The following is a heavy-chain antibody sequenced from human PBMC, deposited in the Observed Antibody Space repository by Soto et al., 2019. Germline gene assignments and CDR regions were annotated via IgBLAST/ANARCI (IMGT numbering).Heavy chain of an antibody. CDR2: IYYSGST. J-gene: IGHJ4*02. D-gene: IGHD4-17*01. CDR1: GGSISSYY. CDR3: ARDTPPDGDYSG. Sequence: NPSETLSLTCTVSGGSISSYYWSWIRQPPGKGLEWIGYIYYSGSTNYNPSLKSRVTISVDTSKNQFSLKLSSVTAADTAVYYCARDTPPDGDYSGWGQGNLVTVSS. V-gene: IGHV4-59*01.